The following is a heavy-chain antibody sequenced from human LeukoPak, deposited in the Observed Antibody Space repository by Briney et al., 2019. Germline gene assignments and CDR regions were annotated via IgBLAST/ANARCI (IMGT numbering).Heavy chain of an antibody. V-gene: IGHV3-33*01. CDR3: TTVTDY. J-gene: IGHJ4*02. CDR2: IWYDGSNK. CDR1: GFTFSSYG. Sequence: GRSLRLSCAASGFTFSSYGMHWVRQAPGKGLEWVAVIWYDGSNKYYADSVKGRFTISRDNSKNTLYLQMNSLKTEDTAVYYCTTVTDYWGQGTLVTVSS.